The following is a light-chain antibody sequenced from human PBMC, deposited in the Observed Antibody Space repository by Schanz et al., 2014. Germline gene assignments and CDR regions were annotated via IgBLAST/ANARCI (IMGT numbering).Light chain of an antibody. CDR3: SSYTSSSVV. CDR2: EGS. CDR1: SSDVGGYNF. J-gene: IGLJ2*01. Sequence: QSALTQPPSASGSPGQSVTISCTGTSSDVGGYNFVSWYQQIPGKAPKLMIYEGSKRPSGVSNRFSGSKSGNTASLTISGLQAEDEADYYCSSYTSSSVVFGGGTKLTVL. V-gene: IGLV2-14*01.